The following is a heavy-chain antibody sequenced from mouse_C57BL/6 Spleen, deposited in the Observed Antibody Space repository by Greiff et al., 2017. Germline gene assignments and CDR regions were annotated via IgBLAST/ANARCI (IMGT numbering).Heavy chain of an antibody. CDR2: ISSGGSYT. CDR3: ARRDSNYFSYAMDY. CDR1: GFTFSSYG. D-gene: IGHD2-5*01. V-gene: IGHV5-6*01. Sequence: EVHLVESGGDLVKPGGSLKLSCAASGFTFSSYGMSWVRQTPDKRLEWVATISSGGSYTYYPDSVKGRFTISRDNAKNTLYLQMSSLKSEDTAMYYCARRDSNYFSYAMDYWGQGTSVTVSS. J-gene: IGHJ4*01.